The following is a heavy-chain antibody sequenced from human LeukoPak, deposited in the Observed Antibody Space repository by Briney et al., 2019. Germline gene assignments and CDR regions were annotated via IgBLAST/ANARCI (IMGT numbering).Heavy chain of an antibody. CDR1: GFTFSSYA. V-gene: IGHV3-64*01. CDR2: ISRNGDNT. CDR3: ARARGNYYYYYMDV. J-gene: IGHJ6*03. D-gene: IGHD3-10*01. Sequence: GGSLRLSCAASGFTFSSYAMHWVRQAPGKGLEYGSAISRNGDNTYYANSVKGRFTISRDNSKNTLYLQMGSLRAEDMAVYYCARARGNYYYYYMDVWGKRTTVTVSS.